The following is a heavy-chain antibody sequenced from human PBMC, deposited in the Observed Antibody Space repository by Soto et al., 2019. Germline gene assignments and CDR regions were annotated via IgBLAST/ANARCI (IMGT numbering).Heavy chain of an antibody. J-gene: IGHJ4*02. V-gene: IGHV4-31*03. CDR1: GGSISSGGYY. Sequence: PSETLSLTCTVSGGSISSGGYYWSWIRQHPGKGLEWIGYIYYSGSTYYNPSLKSRVTISVDTSKNQFSLKLSSVTAADTAVYYCARDTGIFGVVSAWGQGTLVTVSS. D-gene: IGHD3-3*01. CDR3: ARDTGIFGVVSA. CDR2: IYYSGST.